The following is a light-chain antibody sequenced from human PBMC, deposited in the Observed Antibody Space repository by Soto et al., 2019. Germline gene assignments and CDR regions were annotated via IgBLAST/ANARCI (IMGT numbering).Light chain of an antibody. CDR3: QRYYNARPIT. CDR1: QSLSSN. V-gene: IGKV3-15*01. J-gene: IGKJ5*01. Sequence: TLSXXPWEXTTLXXRXSQSLSSNLAWYQEKPGQAPALLIYSAWAGSRGIRRRFSGSGTGPEFNLTISSLQAEDFAVYCCQRYYNARPITLGQGTRPAI. CDR2: SAW.